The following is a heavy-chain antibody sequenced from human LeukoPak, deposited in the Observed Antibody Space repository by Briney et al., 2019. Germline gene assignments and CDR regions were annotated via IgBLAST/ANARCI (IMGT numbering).Heavy chain of an antibody. J-gene: IGHJ4*02. CDR3: ARDHYYDSSGPLSDY. D-gene: IGHD3-22*01. Sequence: SVKVSCKASGGTFSSYAISWVRQAPGQGLEWMGRIIPIFGTANYAQKFQGRVTITTDESTSTAYMELSSLRSEDTAVYYCARDHYYDSSGPLSDYWGQGTLVTVSS. V-gene: IGHV1-69*05. CDR2: IIPIFGTA. CDR1: GGTFSSYA.